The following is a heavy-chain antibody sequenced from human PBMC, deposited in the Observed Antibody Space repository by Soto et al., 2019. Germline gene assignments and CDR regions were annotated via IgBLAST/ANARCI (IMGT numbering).Heavy chain of an antibody. CDR2: INSDGSST. CDR1: GFTFSSYW. J-gene: IGHJ3*02. Sequence: GGSLRLSCAASGFTFSSYWMHWVRQAPGKGLVWVSRINSDGSSTSYADSVKGRFTISRDNAKNTLYLQMNSLGAEDTAVYYCAIQGYLHLGELSKEDAFDIWGQGTMVTVSS. V-gene: IGHV3-74*01. D-gene: IGHD3-16*02. CDR3: AIQGYLHLGELSKEDAFDI.